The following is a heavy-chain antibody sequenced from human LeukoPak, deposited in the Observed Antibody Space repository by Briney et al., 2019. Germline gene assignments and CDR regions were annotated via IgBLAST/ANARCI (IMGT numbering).Heavy chain of an antibody. CDR2: IWYDGSNK. V-gene: IGHV3-33*06. CDR3: AKDEYRGGEKFDY. Sequence: AGGSLRLSCAASGFTFSSYGMHWVRQAPGKGLEWVAVIWYDGSNKYYADSVEGRFTISGDNSENTLYLQMNSLRAEDTAVYYCAKDEYRGGEKFDYWGQGTLVTVSS. D-gene: IGHD2-21*01. J-gene: IGHJ4*02. CDR1: GFTFSSYG.